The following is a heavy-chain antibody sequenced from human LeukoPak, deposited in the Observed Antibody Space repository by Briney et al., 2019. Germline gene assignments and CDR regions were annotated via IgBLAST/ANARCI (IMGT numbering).Heavy chain of an antibody. V-gene: IGHV1-2*02. Sequence: GAPVKVSCKASGYTFTGYYMHWVRQAPGQGLEWMGWINPNSGGTNYAQKFQGRVTMTRDTSISTAYMELSRLRSDDTAVYYCAREPRVGFSRSFGYWGQGTLVTVSS. CDR3: AREPRVGFSRSFGY. D-gene: IGHD2-2*01. CDR1: GYTFTGYY. CDR2: INPNSGGT. J-gene: IGHJ4*02.